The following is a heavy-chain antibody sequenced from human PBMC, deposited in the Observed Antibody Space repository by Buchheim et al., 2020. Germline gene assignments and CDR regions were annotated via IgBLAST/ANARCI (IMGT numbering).Heavy chain of an antibody. J-gene: IGHJ4*02. Sequence: EVQLVESGGGLVQPGGSLRLSCAASGFTFSSYSMNWVRQAPGKGLEWVSYISSSSSTIYYADSVKGRFSLSRDNAKNSLYLQMNSLRDEDTAVYYCARDAPKLSFTGLNFDYWGQGT. CDR3: ARDAPKLSFTGLNFDY. CDR2: ISSSSSTI. D-gene: IGHD7-27*01. V-gene: IGHV3-48*02. CDR1: GFTFSSYS.